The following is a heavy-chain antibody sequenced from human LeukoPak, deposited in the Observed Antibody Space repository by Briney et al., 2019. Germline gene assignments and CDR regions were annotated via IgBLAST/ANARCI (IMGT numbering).Heavy chain of an antibody. CDR3: ARHSISPGRPYYYGSGSPVYYFDY. CDR2: IYYSGST. V-gene: IGHV4-59*08. Sequence: SETLSLTCAVYGGSFSGYYWSWIRQPPGKGLEWIGYIYYSGSTNYNPSLKSRVTISVDTSKNQFSLKLSSVTAADTAVYYCARHSISPGRPYYYGSGSPVYYFDYWGQGTLVTVSS. J-gene: IGHJ4*02. D-gene: IGHD3-10*01. CDR1: GGSFSGYY.